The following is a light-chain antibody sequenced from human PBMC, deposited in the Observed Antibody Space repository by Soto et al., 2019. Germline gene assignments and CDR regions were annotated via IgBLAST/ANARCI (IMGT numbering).Light chain of an antibody. CDR3: CSYAGSSIFYV. CDR1: SSDVGSYNL. V-gene: IGLV2-23*01. Sequence: QSALTQPASVSGSPGQSITISCTGTSSDVGSYNLVSWYQQHPGKAPQLMIYEGSKRPSGVSNRFSGSKSGNTASLTISGLQAEDEADYYCCSYAGSSIFYVFGTGTKLTVL. J-gene: IGLJ1*01. CDR2: EGS.